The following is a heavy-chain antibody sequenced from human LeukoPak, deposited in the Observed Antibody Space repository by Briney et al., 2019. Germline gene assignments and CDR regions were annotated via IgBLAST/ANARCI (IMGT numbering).Heavy chain of an antibody. J-gene: IGHJ4*02. V-gene: IGHV3-23*01. CDR1: GFTFSSYA. Sequence: GGSLRLSCAASGFTFSSYAMSWVRQAPGEGLEWVSAISGSGGSTYYADSVKGRFTISRDNSKNTLYLQMNSLRAEDTAVYYCAKVRGRYCSGGSCYSLDYWGQGTLVTVSS. D-gene: IGHD2-15*01. CDR3: AKVRGRYCSGGSCYSLDY. CDR2: ISGSGGST.